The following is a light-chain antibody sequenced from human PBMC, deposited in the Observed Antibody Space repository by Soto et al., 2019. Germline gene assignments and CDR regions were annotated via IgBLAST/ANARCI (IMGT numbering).Light chain of an antibody. Sequence: QPVLTQSPSASASLGASVKLTCTLSSGHSSYTIAWHQQQPEKGPRYLMKVNSDGSHIRGDGIPDRFSGSSSGAERYITISSLQSEDEADYYCQAWDTGIQGVFGRGTKLTVL. CDR2: VNSDGSH. CDR3: QAWDTGIQGV. V-gene: IGLV4-69*01. CDR1: SGHSSYT. J-gene: IGLJ2*01.